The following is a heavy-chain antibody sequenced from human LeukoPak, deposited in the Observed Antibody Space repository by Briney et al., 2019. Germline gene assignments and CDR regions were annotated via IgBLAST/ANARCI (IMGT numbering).Heavy chain of an antibody. J-gene: IGHJ4*02. D-gene: IGHD5-24*01. CDR1: GFTFSNYW. Sequence: GGSLRLSCAASGFTFSNYWMTWVRQAPGKGPEWVATIKQDGSDQYYVDSVKGRFTISRDNAKNSLYLQMNSLGAEDTAAYYCGRITMRWGDYWGQGTLVTVSS. V-gene: IGHV3-7*01. CDR3: GRITMRWGDY. CDR2: IKQDGSDQ.